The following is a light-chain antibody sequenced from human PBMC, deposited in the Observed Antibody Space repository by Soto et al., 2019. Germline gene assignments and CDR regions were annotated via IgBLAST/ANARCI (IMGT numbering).Light chain of an antibody. CDR2: DAS. V-gene: IGKV3D-15*01. Sequence: IVLTQSQGTLSLSPRERATLSYMASQSVSSYLAWYQQKPGQAPRLLIYDASNRATGIPARFSGSGSGTEFTLTIFSLQPDDFATYYCQQYNSYAITFGQGTRLEI. CDR1: QSVSSY. CDR3: QQYNSYAIT. J-gene: IGKJ5*01.